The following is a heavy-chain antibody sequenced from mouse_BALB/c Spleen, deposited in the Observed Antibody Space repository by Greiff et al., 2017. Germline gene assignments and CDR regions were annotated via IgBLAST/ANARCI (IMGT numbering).Heavy chain of an antibody. CDR1: GYTFSSYW. Sequence: VKLMESGAELMKPGASVKISCKATGYTFSSYWIEWVKQRPGHGLEWIGEILPGSGSTNYNEKFKGKATFTADTSSNTAYMQLSSLTSEDSAVYYCARRMITTFYFDYWGQGTTLTVSS. D-gene: IGHD2-4*01. CDR2: ILPGSGST. J-gene: IGHJ2*01. V-gene: IGHV1-9*01. CDR3: ARRMITTFYFDY.